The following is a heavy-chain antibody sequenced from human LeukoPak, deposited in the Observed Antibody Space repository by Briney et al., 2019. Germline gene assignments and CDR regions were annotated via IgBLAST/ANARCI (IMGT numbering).Heavy chain of an antibody. CDR3: ARQDSSGTLDY. CDR2: IYYSGST. CDR1: GGSISSSSYY. Sequence: SETLSLTCTVSGGSISSSSYYWGWNRQPPGKGLEWIGSIYYSGSTYYNPSLKSRVTISVDTSKNQFSLKLSSVTAADTAVYYCARQDSSGTLDYWGQGTLVTVSS. D-gene: IGHD6-19*01. J-gene: IGHJ4*02. V-gene: IGHV4-39*01.